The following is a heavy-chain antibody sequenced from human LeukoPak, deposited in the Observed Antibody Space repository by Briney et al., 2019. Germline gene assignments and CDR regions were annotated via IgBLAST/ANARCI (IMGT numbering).Heavy chain of an antibody. CDR1: GFTFSTYN. D-gene: IGHD2-8*01. CDR2: ISGSGAGT. V-gene: IGHV3-23*01. CDR3: AKMVREFYTISYYFDY. Sequence: GGSLRLSCVASGFTFSTYNMNWVRQAPGKGPEWVSGISGSGAGTYYADSVKGRFTISRDNSKNTLYLQMNSLRADDTAVYYCAKMVREFYTISYYFDYWGQGTLVTVSS. J-gene: IGHJ4*02.